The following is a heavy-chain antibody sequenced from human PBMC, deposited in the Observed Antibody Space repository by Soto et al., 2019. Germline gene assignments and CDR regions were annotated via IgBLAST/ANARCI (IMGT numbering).Heavy chain of an antibody. J-gene: IGHJ6*01. CDR2: LDGAGGST. CDR3: TAPRDEYGSGVSWFTYGMAI. D-gene: IGHD3-10*01. CDR1: GFTFSDYA. Sequence: GGSLRLSCLASGFTFSDYAMTWVRHVPGRGLEWVASLDGAGGSTYYADSVRGRFTISRDNSQNTLFLQMKRLTVDDTAIYYCTAPRDEYGSGVSWFTYGMAIWGQGTTVNGSA. V-gene: IGHV3-23*01.